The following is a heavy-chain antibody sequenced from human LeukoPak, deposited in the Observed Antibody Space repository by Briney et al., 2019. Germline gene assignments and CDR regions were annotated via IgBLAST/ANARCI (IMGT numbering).Heavy chain of an antibody. D-gene: IGHD5-24*01. CDR3: ASNSYNSANWFDP. J-gene: IGHJ5*02. CDR1: GFTVSGHY. V-gene: IGHV3-53*01. Sequence: GGSLRLSCAASGFTVSGHYMTWVRQAPGKGLEWVSVTYSGGSTPYADSVKGRFTISRDNSKNTLYLQMNSLRVEDTAVYYCASNSYNSANWFDPWGQGTLVTVSS. CDR2: TYSGGST.